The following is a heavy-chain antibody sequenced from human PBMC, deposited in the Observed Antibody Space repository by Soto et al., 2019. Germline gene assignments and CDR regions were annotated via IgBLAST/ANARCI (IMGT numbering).Heavy chain of an antibody. CDR3: ARIIAAAGTFDP. Sequence: PGESLKISCKGSGYSFTSYWISWVRQMPGKGLEWMGRIDPRDSYTNYSPSFQGHVTISADKSISTAYLQWSSLKASDTAMYYCARIIAAAGTFDPWGQGTLVTVSS. V-gene: IGHV5-10-1*01. CDR2: IDPRDSYT. J-gene: IGHJ5*02. D-gene: IGHD6-13*01. CDR1: GYSFTSYW.